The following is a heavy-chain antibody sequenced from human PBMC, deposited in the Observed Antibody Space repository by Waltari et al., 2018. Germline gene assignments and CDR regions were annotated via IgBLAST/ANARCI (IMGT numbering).Heavy chain of an antibody. J-gene: IGHJ4*02. V-gene: IGHV4-4*09. D-gene: IGHD2-2*01. CDR2: IYTSGGT. Sequence: QVQLQESGPGLVKPSETLSLTCTVSGGSLGRNYWRWMRQPPGKGLEWIGYIYTSGGTNYNPSPKSRVTISIDTSKNQFSLKLTSVTPADTAVYYCARVGSSHWVSRFNLWGRGTLVSVSS. CDR3: ARVGSSHWVSRFNL. CDR1: GGSLGRNY.